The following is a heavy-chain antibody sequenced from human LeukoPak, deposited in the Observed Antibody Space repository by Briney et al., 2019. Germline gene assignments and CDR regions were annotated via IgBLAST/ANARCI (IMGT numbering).Heavy chain of an antibody. D-gene: IGHD5-24*01. CDR1: GGSISSGGYY. CDR3: ARVTSDGYPHDY. CDR2: IYYSGST. Sequence: MPSETLSLTCTVSGGSISSGGYYWSWIRQHPGKGLEWIGYIYYSGSTYYNPSLKSRVTISVDTSKNQFSLKLSSVTAADTAVYYCARVTSDGYPHDYWGQGILVTVSS. V-gene: IGHV4-31*03. J-gene: IGHJ4*02.